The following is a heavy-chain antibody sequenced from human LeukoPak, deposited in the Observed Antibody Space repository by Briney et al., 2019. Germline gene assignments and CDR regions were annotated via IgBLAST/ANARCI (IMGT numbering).Heavy chain of an antibody. Sequence: SETLSLTCTVSGGSVSGYYWSWIRQPPGKGLEWIGYIHYSGSTNYNPSLKSRVTISVNTSKNQFSLKLSSVTAADTAIYYCARGGSKQWLVNDSWGQGTLVTVSS. CDR1: GGSVSGYY. D-gene: IGHD6-19*01. J-gene: IGHJ4*02. V-gene: IGHV4-59*02. CDR3: ARGGSKQWLVNDS. CDR2: IHYSGST.